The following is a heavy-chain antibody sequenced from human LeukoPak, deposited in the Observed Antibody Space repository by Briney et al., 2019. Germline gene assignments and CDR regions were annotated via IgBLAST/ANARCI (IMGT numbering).Heavy chain of an antibody. V-gene: IGHV4-39*07. CDR3: AREITWHMDV. Sequence: SETLSLTCTVSGGYISSSSYYYGWIRQPPGKGLEWFGGIYYSGSTYYNPSLKSRVTISVDTSKHQFSLKLSSVTAADTAVYYCAREITWHMDVWGKGTTVTVSS. D-gene: IGHD1-14*01. CDR2: IYYSGST. CDR1: GGYISSSSYY. J-gene: IGHJ6*03.